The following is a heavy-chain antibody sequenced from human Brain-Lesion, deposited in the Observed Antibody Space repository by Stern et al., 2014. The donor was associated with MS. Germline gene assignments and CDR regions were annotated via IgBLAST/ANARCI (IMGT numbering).Heavy chain of an antibody. Sequence: QLVQSGAEVKKPGASVKVSCKASGYTFTGYYMNWVRQAPGQGLEWMGRINPNSGVTSYAQKFQGRVTMTRDTSISTAYMELSRLRSDDTAVYYCARLQNNYWYFDLWGRGTLVTVSS. V-gene: IGHV1-2*06. CDR1: GYTFTGYY. J-gene: IGHJ2*01. CDR3: ARLQNNYWYFDL. D-gene: IGHD2/OR15-2a*01. CDR2: INPNSGVT.